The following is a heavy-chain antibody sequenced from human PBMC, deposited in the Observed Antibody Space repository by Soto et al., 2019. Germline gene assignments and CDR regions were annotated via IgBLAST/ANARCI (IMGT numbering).Heavy chain of an antibody. D-gene: IGHD3-10*01. V-gene: IGHV3-33*01. CDR3: ARDYKGAVLWFGELCMGY. J-gene: IGHJ4*02. Sequence: QVQLVESGGGVVQPGRSLRLSCAASGFTFSSYGMHWVRQAPGKGLEWVAVIWYDGSNKYYADSVKGRFTISRDKSKNTLYLQMNSLRAEDTAVYYCARDYKGAVLWFGELCMGYWGQGTLVTVSS. CDR2: IWYDGSNK. CDR1: GFTFSSYG.